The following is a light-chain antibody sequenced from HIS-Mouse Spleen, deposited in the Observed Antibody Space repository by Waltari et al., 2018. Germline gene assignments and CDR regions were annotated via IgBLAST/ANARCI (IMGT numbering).Light chain of an antibody. Sequence: SYELTQPPSVSVSPGQTARITCGGNNIGSKSVPWYQQKPGKAPVLVVYDDSDRPSGIPERFSGSNSGNTATLTISRVEAGDEADYYCQVWDSSSDHPVFGGGTKLTVL. J-gene: IGLJ2*01. CDR2: DDS. V-gene: IGLV3-21*02. CDR3: QVWDSSSDHPV. CDR1: NIGSKS.